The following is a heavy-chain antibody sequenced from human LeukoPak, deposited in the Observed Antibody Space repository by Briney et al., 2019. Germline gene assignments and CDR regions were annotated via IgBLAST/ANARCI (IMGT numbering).Heavy chain of an antibody. J-gene: IGHJ4*02. Sequence: GGSLRLSCAASGFPFSDYWMDWVRQAPGKGMEWVANIKQDGSEHYYADSVKGRFTFSRDNAKNSLYLEMNSLRAEDTAVYYCSTSPDYWGQGALVTVSS. CDR3: STSPDY. CDR1: GFPFSDYW. CDR2: IKQDGSEH. V-gene: IGHV3-7*01.